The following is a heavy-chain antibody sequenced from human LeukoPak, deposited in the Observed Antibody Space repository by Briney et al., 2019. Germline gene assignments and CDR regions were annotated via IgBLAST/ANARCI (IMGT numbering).Heavy chain of an antibody. Sequence: QSGGSLRLSCAASGFTFSSYGMHWVRQAPGKGLEWVSFIRYDGSNKYYADSVKGRLTISRDNSKNTLYLQMNSLRAEDTAVYYCANQDSTEYSYYFDFWGQGTLVTVSS. CDR1: GFTFSSYG. D-gene: IGHD2/OR15-2a*01. J-gene: IGHJ4*02. CDR2: IRYDGSNK. V-gene: IGHV3-30*02. CDR3: ANQDSTEYSYYFDF.